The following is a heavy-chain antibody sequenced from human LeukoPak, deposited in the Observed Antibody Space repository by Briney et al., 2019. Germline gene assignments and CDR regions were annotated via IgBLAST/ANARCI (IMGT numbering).Heavy chain of an antibody. CDR1: TDSFSIYY. CDR2: ISYIGST. CDR3: ARDLVTVTKGFDI. D-gene: IGHD4-17*01. J-gene: IGHJ3*02. V-gene: IGHV4-59*01. Sequence: SETLSLTCAVSTDSFSIYYWTWIREPPGKGLEWIGYISYIGSTNYNPSLKSRVTISIDTSKNQFSLKLSSVTAADTDVYYCARDLVTVTKGFDIWGQGTIVSVSS.